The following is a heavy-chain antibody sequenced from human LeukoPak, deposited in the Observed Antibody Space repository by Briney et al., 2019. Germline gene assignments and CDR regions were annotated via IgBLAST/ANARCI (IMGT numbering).Heavy chain of an antibody. CDR2: IYYSGST. CDR1: GGSISSSSYY. D-gene: IGHD1-26*01. CDR3: ASTGRSGSYLDAFDI. J-gene: IGHJ3*02. Sequence: SETLSLTCTVSGGSISSSSYYWGWIRQPPGKGLEWIGSIYYSGSTYYNRSLKSRVTISVDTSKKQFSLKLSSVTAADTAVYYCASTGRSGSYLDAFDIWGQGTMVTVSS. V-gene: IGHV4-39*01.